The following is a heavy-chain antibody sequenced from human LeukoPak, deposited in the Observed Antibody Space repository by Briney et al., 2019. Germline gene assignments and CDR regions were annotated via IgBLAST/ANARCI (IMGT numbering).Heavy chain of an antibody. Sequence: PSETLSLTCTVSGGSISSSSYYWVWIRQPPGEGLEWIGSIYYSGSTYYNPSLKSRVTISVDTSKNQFSLKLSSVTAADTAVYYCARQLGYCSSTSCYADKVDYWGQGTLVTVSS. J-gene: IGHJ4*02. D-gene: IGHD2-2*01. CDR1: GGSISSSSYY. V-gene: IGHV4-39*01. CDR2: IYYSGST. CDR3: ARQLGYCSSTSCYADKVDY.